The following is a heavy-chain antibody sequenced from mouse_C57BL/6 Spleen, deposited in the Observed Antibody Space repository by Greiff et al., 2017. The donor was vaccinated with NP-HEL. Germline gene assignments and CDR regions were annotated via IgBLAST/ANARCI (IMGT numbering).Heavy chain of an antibody. CDR2: IYPGSGST. V-gene: IGHV1-55*01. Sequence: VKLQESGAELVKPGASVKMSCKASGYTFTSYWITWVKQRPGQGLEWIGDIYPGSGSTNYNEKFKSKATLTVDTSSSTAYMQLSSLTSEDSAVYYCARGDGYYVDYWGQGTSVTVSS. CDR1: GYTFTSYW. CDR3: ARGDGYYVDY. J-gene: IGHJ4*01. D-gene: IGHD2-3*01.